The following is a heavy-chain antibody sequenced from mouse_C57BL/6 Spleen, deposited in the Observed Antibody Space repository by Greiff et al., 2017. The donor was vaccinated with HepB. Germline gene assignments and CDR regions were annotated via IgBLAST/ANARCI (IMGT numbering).Heavy chain of an antibody. CDR3: ARAHYDGFAY. Sequence: QVQLQQSGAELVRPGTSVKVSCKASGYAFTNYLIEWVKQRPGQGLEWIGVINPGSGGTNYNGKFKGKATLTADKSSSTAYMQLSSLTSEDSAVYFCARAHYDGFAYWGQGTLVTVSA. D-gene: IGHD2-4*01. J-gene: IGHJ3*01. CDR1: GYAFTNYL. V-gene: IGHV1-54*01. CDR2: INPGSGGT.